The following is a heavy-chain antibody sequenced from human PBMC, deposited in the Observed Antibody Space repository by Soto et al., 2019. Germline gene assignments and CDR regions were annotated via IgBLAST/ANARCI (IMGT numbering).Heavy chain of an antibody. CDR3: ARGGGSSPFDY. D-gene: IGHD6-6*01. Sequence: GGSLRLSCAASGFTFSDHYMAWLRQTPERGLEWLAYISHRSLTIYHARSVKDRFTISRDDATDSLYLQLNSLRVEDTAVYFCARGGGSSPFDYWGQGTVVTVPS. CDR2: ISHRSLTI. CDR1: GFTFSDHY. V-gene: IGHV3-11*01. J-gene: IGHJ4*02.